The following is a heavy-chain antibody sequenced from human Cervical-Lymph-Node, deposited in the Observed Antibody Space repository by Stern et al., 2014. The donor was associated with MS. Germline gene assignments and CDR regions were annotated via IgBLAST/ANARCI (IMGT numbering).Heavy chain of an antibody. CDR1: GFTFGDYA. D-gene: IGHD2-2*02. CDR3: SRSLCGASCYTVVDY. Sequence: VQLGQSGGGLEQPGRSLRLSCIASGFTFGDYAVSWFRQAPGKGLEWLGFIRSRAHGGTTDYAASVKGRFSISRDDSKTIAYLQMSSLKTGDTAVYYCSRSLCGASCYTVVDYWGQGTLVTVSS. J-gene: IGHJ4*02. V-gene: IGHV3-49*03. CDR2: IRSRAHGGTT.